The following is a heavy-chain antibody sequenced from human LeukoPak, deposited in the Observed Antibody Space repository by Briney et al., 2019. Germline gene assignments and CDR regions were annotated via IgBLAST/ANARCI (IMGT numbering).Heavy chain of an antibody. D-gene: IGHD1-1*01. CDR1: GDSISSYY. V-gene: IGHV4-59*01. CDR3: ASSPGGTGAFDI. J-gene: IGHJ3*02. Sequence: KPSETLSLTCTVSGDSISSYYWSWIRQPPGKGLEWIGYIYYSGSPNYNPSLKSRVTISLDTSKNQFSLELYSVTAADTAVYYCASSPGGTGAFDIWGQGTTVTVSS. CDR2: IYYSGSP.